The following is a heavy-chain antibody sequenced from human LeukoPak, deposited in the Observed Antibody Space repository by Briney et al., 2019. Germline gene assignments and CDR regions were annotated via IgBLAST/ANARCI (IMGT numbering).Heavy chain of an antibody. D-gene: IGHD2-2*01. CDR3: ARRVGYCRSASYHLNWFDP. V-gene: IGHV4-4*07. CDR1: GGSMSSDY. J-gene: IGHJ5*02. CDR2: IYAIGGS. Sequence: PSETLSLTCTVSGGSMSSDYWSWIRQPAGKGLEWIGRIYAIGGSNYNPSLKSGVAISVGKSTNQYSLTLSSVTAADTAVYYCARRVGYCRSASYHLNWFDPWGQGTLVTVSS.